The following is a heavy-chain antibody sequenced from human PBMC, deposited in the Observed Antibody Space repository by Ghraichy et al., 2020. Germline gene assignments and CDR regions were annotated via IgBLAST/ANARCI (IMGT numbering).Heavy chain of an antibody. CDR3: ARYSGSYYGMDV. V-gene: IGHV1-2*06. D-gene: IGHD1-26*01. Sequence: ASVKVSCKASGYTFSGYYMHWVRQAPGQGLEWMGRINPNSGGTNYAQKFQGRVTMSGDTSISTAYMELTRLRADDTAVYYYARYSGSYYGMDVWGQGTTVTVSS. CDR1: GYTFSGYY. CDR2: INPNSGGT. J-gene: IGHJ6*02.